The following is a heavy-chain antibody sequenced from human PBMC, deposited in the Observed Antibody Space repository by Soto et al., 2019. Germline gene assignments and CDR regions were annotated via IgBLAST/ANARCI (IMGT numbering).Heavy chain of an antibody. D-gene: IGHD2-8*02. Sequence: QVQLVQSGAEVRKPGASVNISCRASGFSFSDNLINWVRQAPGQSLELMGWINPDNVNTRYSQTFQGRVTISRHSSASIAYVEVSDLTSEDTSVYYCARDILSVGPRANDAFDVWGQETMVTVSS. CDR2: INPDNVNT. CDR1: GFSFSDNL. CDR3: ARDILSVGPRANDAFDV. J-gene: IGHJ3*01. V-gene: IGHV1-3*01.